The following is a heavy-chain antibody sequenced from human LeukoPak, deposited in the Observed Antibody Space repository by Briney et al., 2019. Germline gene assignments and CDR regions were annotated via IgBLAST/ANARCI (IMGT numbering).Heavy chain of an antibody. D-gene: IGHD3-10*01. J-gene: IGHJ4*02. CDR1: GYTFTSYY. CDR3: ARGGVSSGSYYKTLLGFDY. Sequence: GASVKVSCKASGYTFTSYYMHWVRQAPGQGLEWMGIINPSGGSTSYAQKFQGRVTMTRDTSTSTVYMELSSLRSDDTAVYYCARGGVSSGSYYKTLLGFDYWGQGTLVTVSS. CDR2: INPSGGST. V-gene: IGHV1-46*01.